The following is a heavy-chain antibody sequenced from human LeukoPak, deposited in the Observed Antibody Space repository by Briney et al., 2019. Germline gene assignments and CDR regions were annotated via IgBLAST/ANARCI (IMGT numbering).Heavy chain of an antibody. J-gene: IGHJ4*02. CDR2: ISYDGGKT. Sequence: PGGSLRLSCAASGFSFSSYAVHWVRQAPGKGLEWAAVISYDGGKTYYADSVKGRFTISRDNSKNTLYLQMSSLRADDTAVYYCARERAGDPEYWGQGTLVTVSS. V-gene: IGHV3-30-3*01. CDR1: GFSFSSYA. D-gene: IGHD7-27*01. CDR3: ARERAGDPEY.